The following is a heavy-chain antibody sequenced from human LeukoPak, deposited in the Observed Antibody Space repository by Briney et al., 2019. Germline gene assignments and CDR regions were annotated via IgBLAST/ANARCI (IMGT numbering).Heavy chain of an antibody. CDR3: TRVGGVDVFYLTF. J-gene: IGHJ4*02. CDR1: GASISSFY. D-gene: IGHD3/OR15-3a*01. CDR2: IYTSRST. Sequence: PSETLSLTCTVSGASISSFYWSWIRQPAGKGLEWIGRIYTSRSTNYNPSLKSRVTMSVDTSKNQFSLKLSSVTAADTAAYYCTRVGGVDVFYLTFGGRGTLVTVSS. V-gene: IGHV4-4*07.